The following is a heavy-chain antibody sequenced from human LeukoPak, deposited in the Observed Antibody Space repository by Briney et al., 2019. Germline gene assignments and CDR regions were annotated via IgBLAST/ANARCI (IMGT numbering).Heavy chain of an antibody. J-gene: IGHJ4*02. CDR1: GYTFTTSD. Sequence: ASVKVSCKASGYTFTTSDINWVRHAAGQGLEWMGWINPNSGRTGYAQKFQGRVTMTETTSISTAYMELSSLRFDDTAVYYCARGRSGLAAAGTYDYWGQGTLITVSS. V-gene: IGHV1-8*01. CDR3: ARGRSGLAAAGTYDY. D-gene: IGHD6-25*01. CDR2: INPNSGRT.